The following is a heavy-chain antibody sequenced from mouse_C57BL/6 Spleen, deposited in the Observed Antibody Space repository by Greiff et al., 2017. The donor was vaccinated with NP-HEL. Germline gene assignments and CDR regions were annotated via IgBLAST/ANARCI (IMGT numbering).Heavy chain of an antibody. CDR1: GFTFSSYA. V-gene: IGHV5-4*03. D-gene: IGHD1-1*01. Sequence: EVMLVESGGGLVKPGGSLKLSCAASGFTFSSYAMSWVRQTPEKRLEWVATISDGGSYTYYPDNVKGRFTISRDNAKNNLYLQMSHLKSEDTAMYYCARADYYGSSYVGAMDYWGQGTSVTVSS. CDR2: ISDGGSYT. CDR3: ARADYYGSSYVGAMDY. J-gene: IGHJ4*01.